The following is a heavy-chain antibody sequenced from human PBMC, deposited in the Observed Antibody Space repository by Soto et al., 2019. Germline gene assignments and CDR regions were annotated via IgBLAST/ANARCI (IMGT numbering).Heavy chain of an antibody. J-gene: IGHJ4*02. D-gene: IGHD3-22*01. V-gene: IGHV3-53*01. Sequence: GGSLRLSFAASGFTVSSNYMSWVRQAPGKGLEWVSVIYSGGSTYYADSVKGRFTISRDNSKNTLYLQMNSLRAEDTAVYYCARISLYYYDSSGYPGHLDYWGQGTLVTVSS. CDR1: GFTVSSNY. CDR2: IYSGGST. CDR3: ARISLYYYDSSGYPGHLDY.